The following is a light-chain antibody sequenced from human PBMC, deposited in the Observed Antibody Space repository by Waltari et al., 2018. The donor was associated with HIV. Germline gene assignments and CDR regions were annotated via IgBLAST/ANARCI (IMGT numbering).Light chain of an antibody. Sequence: QLLLTQPPSASASLGASVTLTCTLSSGPSNYAIAWHPQQPGKGPRYLMKVDIDGSHTRGDGVPDRFSGSTSGADHYLTISRLQSEDEADYYCQAWGTGIRVFGGGTKLTVL. CDR3: QAWGTGIRV. CDR1: SGPSNYA. V-gene: IGLV4-69*01. J-gene: IGLJ3*02. CDR2: VDIDGSH.